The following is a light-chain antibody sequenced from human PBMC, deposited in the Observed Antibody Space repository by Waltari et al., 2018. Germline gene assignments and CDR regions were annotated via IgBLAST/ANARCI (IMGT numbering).Light chain of an antibody. CDR2: RDD. V-gene: IGLV3-1*01. CDR1: KLGSKY. J-gene: IGLJ1*01. Sequence: SYEVTQPPSVSVSPRQRATITCPGEKLGSKYVSWYQQKSGQSPVLVIYRDDKRPSGIPERFSGSNSGNTATLTISGTQPMDEADYYGQAWDSSAFVFGAGTKVTVL. CDR3: QAWDSSAFV.